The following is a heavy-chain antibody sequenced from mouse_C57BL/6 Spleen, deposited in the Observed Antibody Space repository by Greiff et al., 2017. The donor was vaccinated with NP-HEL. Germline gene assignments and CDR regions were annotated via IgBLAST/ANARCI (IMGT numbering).Heavy chain of an antibody. CDR3: ANHGSSYYAMDY. CDR1: GFTFSDYG. D-gene: IGHD1-1*01. CDR2: ISSGSSTI. V-gene: IGHV5-17*01. Sequence: EVMLVESGGGLVKPGGSLKLSCAASGFTFSDYGMHWVRQAPEKGLEWVAYISSGSSTIYYADTVKGRFTISRDNAKNTLFLQMTSLRSEDTAMYYCANHGSSYYAMDYWGQGTSVTVSS. J-gene: IGHJ4*01.